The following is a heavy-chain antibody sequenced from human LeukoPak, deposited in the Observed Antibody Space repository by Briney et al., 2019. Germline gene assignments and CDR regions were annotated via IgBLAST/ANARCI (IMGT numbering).Heavy chain of an antibody. D-gene: IGHD3-16*01. CDR3: ARGEGAKYNWFDP. J-gene: IGHJ5*02. CDR2: IYDSGIN. V-gene: IGHV4-30-2*01. Sequence: PSETLSLTCAISGASISRGGYSWNWIRQAPGTGLEWIGHIYDSGINASNSSLKSRVTISLDRAKSQFSLRLTSVTAADTAVYYCARGEGAKYNWFDPWGQGTLVTVSS. CDR1: GASISRGGYS.